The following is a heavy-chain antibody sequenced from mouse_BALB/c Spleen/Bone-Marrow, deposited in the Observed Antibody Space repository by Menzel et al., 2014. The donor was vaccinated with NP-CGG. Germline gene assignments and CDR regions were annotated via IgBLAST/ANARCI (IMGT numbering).Heavy chain of an antibody. J-gene: IGHJ2*01. V-gene: IGHV1S29*02. D-gene: IGHD1-1*01. CDR1: GYTFTDYD. CDR2: IYPYNGGT. CDR3: ARDYGSNY. Sequence: EVQLQQSGPELVKPGASVKISCKASGYTFTDYDMHWVKQSHGKSLAWIGYIYPYNGGTDYNQKFKSKATLTVDNSSSTAYMELRSPTSEDSAVYYCARDYGSNYWGQGTTLTVSS.